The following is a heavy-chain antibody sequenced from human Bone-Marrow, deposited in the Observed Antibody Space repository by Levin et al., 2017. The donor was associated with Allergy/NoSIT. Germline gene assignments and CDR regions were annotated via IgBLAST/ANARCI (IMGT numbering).Heavy chain of an antibody. CDR2: ISYDGSNK. D-gene: IGHD6-19*01. J-gene: IGHJ4*02. CDR1: GFTFSSYA. CDR3: ASPMYSSGWYLGWSFGY. Sequence: PGGSLRLSCAASGFTFSSYAMHWVRQAPGKGLEWVAVISYDGSNKYYADSVKGRFTISRDNSKNTLYLQMNSLRAEDTAVYYCASPMYSSGWYLGWSFGYWGQGTLVTVSS. V-gene: IGHV3-30-3*01.